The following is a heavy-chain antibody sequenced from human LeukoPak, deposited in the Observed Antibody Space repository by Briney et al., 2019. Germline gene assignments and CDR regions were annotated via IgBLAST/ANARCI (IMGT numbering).Heavy chain of an antibody. CDR2: ITPIFDTS. Sequence: PVKVSCKASGYTFTSYGISWVRQAPGQGLEWMGGITPIFDTSNYAQKFKDRVTITTDESTKTAYMELSSLSSEDTAVYYCARARNILRFFDWPTWGQGTLVTVSS. D-gene: IGHD3-9*01. V-gene: IGHV1-69*05. CDR3: ARARNILRFFDWPT. CDR1: GYTFTSYG. J-gene: IGHJ5*02.